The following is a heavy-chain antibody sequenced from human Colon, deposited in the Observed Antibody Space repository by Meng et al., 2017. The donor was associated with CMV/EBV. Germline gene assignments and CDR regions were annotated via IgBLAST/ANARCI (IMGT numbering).Heavy chain of an antibody. V-gene: IGHV1-2*02. Sequence: ASVKVSCKASGYTFTDYYMHWVRQAPGQRLEWMGWINPNSGGTTPAQKFQGRVTMTRDTSISTAHMELSSLRSDDTAVYFCTRGFSIIVSGNWFDPWGQGTLVTVSS. CDR3: TRGFSIIVSGNWFDP. D-gene: IGHD5/OR15-5a*01. CDR1: GYTFTDYY. J-gene: IGHJ5*02. CDR2: INPNSGGT.